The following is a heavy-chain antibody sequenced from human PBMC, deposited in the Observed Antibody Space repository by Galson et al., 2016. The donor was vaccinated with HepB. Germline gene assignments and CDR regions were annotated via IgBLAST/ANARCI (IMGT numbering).Heavy chain of an antibody. V-gene: IGHV4-59*08. D-gene: IGHD1-26*01. CDR2: ISYSGYT. Sequence: LSLTCTVSGGSITNYFWTWIRQSPGERLEWIGYISYSGYTSYNPSLKGRVTISRGTSKNQFSLELTSVTAADTAVYYCARRWSGVDYWGQGTLVAVSS. CDR3: ARRWSGVDY. J-gene: IGHJ4*02. CDR1: GGSITNYF.